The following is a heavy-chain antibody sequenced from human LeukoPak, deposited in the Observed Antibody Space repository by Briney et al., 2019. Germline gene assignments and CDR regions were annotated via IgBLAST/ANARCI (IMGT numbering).Heavy chain of an antibody. V-gene: IGHV3-74*01. Sequence: PGGSLRLSCAASGXTFSNYWMHWVRQAPGKGLVWVSRINRDGRSTNYADSVKGRFTISRDNAKNTVFLQMNSLRAEDTAVYYCALPLRDGDFYFDYWGQGALVTVSS. J-gene: IGHJ4*02. CDR3: ALPLRDGDFYFDY. CDR2: INRDGRST. CDR1: GXTFSNYW. D-gene: IGHD4-17*01.